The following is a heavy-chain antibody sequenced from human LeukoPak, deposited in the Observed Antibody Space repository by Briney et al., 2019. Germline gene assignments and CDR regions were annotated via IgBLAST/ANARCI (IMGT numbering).Heavy chain of an antibody. Sequence: GGSLRLSCAASGFPFSSYGMYWVRQTPDKGLQWVAYLREDATYSNYADSVRGRFTISRDNSKNTLDLQMSSLGVEDTAVYYCASGGPTRGTLDYCGQGTLVTVSS. J-gene: IGHJ4*02. CDR2: LREDATYS. V-gene: IGHV3-30*02. CDR3: ASGGPTRGTLDY. CDR1: GFPFSSYG. D-gene: IGHD1-26*01.